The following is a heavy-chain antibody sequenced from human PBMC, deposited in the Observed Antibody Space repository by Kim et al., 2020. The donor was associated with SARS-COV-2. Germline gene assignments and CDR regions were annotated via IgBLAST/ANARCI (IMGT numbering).Heavy chain of an antibody. V-gene: IGHV3-21*01. CDR3: ARDQNYDILTGYYNPQFYYYYYGMDV. J-gene: IGHJ6*02. CDR1: GFTFSSYS. D-gene: IGHD3-9*01. Sequence: GGSLRLSCAASGFTFSSYSMNWVRQAPGKGLEWVSSISSSSSYIYYADSVKGRFTISRDNAKNSLYLQMNSLRAEDTAVYYCARDQNYDILTGYYNPQFYYYYYGMDVWGQGTTVTVSS. CDR2: ISSSSSYI.